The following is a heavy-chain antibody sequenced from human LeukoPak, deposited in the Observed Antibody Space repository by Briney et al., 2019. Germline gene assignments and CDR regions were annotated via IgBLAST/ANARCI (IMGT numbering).Heavy chain of an antibody. CDR1: GLTVSRNY. V-gene: IGHV3-66*04. CDR3: ARQRDTVGASGGFDI. J-gene: IGHJ3*02. Sequence: GGSLRLSCAASGLTVSRNYMSWVRQAPGKGLEWGSIIYSGGSIYYADSVKGRVIISRDTSKNTLYLQMNSLRAEDTAVYYCARQRDTVGASGGFDIWGQGTMVTVSS. CDR2: IYSGGSI. D-gene: IGHD5-12*01.